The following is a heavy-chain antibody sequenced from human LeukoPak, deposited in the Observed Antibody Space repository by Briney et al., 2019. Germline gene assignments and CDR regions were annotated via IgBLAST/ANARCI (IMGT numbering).Heavy chain of an antibody. V-gene: IGHV3-21*01. J-gene: IGHJ4*02. Sequence: GGSLRLSCTSSGFSFSDYAMNWVRQAPGKGLEWVSSISSSSSYIYYADSVKGRFTISRDNAKNSLYLQMNSLRAEDTAVYYCAREGPLDYWGQGTLVTVSS. CDR1: GFSFSDYA. CDR2: ISSSSSYI. CDR3: AREGPLDY.